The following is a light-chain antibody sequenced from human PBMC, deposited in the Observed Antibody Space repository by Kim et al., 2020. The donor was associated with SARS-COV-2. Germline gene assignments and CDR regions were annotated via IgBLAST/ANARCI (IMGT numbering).Light chain of an antibody. CDR1: KLGDKY. Sequence: SYELTQPPSVPVSPGQTASITCSGDKLGDKYACWYQQKPGQSPVLVIYQDSKRPSGIPERFSGSNSGNTATLTISETQAVDEADYYCQAWDSSTDVVFGGGTQLTVL. CDR3: QAWDSSTDVV. J-gene: IGLJ2*01. CDR2: QDS. V-gene: IGLV3-1*01.